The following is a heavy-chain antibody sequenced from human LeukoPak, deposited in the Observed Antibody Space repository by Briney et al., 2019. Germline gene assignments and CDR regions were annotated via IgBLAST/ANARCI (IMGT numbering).Heavy chain of an antibody. D-gene: IGHD3-3*01. CDR2: IYYSGST. CDR1: GGSISSYY. Sequence: SETLSLTCTVSGGSISSYYWSWIRQPPGKGLEWIGYIYYSGSTNYNPSLKSRVTISVDTSKKHFSLKLSSVTAADTAVYYCARDFWSGLYYAFDIWGQGTMVTVSS. V-gene: IGHV4-59*01. CDR3: ARDFWSGLYYAFDI. J-gene: IGHJ3*02.